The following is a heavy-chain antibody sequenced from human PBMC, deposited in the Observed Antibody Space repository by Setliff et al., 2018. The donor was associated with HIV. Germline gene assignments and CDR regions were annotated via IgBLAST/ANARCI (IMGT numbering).Heavy chain of an antibody. CDR2: IFSSGST. CDR3: ARRIDDSGSFPDKNWFDT. J-gene: IGHJ5*02. Sequence: TLSLPCTVSGDSISSYSWNWIRQSPGGGLEWIGFIFSSGSTKYNPSLQSRVTMSIDTSKNQFSLRLTSVTAADTAVYYCARRIDDSGSFPDKNWFDTWGQGSLVTVSS. D-gene: IGHD3-10*01. CDR1: GDSISSYS. V-gene: IGHV4-4*09.